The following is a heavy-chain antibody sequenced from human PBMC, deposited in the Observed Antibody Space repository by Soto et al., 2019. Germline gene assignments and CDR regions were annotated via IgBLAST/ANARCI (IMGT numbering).Heavy chain of an antibody. Sequence: PSETLSLTCTVSGCFISSSGYYWGWIRQPPGKGLEWIGNIYYSGSTNYNPSLKSRVTISVDTSKNQFSLKVSSVIAADTAVYYCARRSYYGSGSIFDYWGQGTLVTVPQ. D-gene: IGHD3-10*01. V-gene: IGHV4-39*01. CDR1: GCFISSSGYY. J-gene: IGHJ4*02. CDR3: ARRSYYGSGSIFDY. CDR2: IYYSGST.